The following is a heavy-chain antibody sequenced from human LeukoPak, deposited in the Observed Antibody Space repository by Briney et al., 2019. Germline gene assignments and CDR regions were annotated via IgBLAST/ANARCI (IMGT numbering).Heavy chain of an antibody. V-gene: IGHV3-15*01. CDR2: IKSKTDGGTT. CDR1: GFTFSSYW. J-gene: IGHJ4*02. Sequence: GGSLRLSCAASGFTFSSYWMSWVRQAPGKGLEWVGRIKSKTDGGTTDYAAPVKGRFTISRDDSKNTLYLQMNSLKTEDTAVYYCTTDQAAAEIHMDIDYWGQGTLVTVSS. CDR3: TTDQAAAEIHMDIDY. D-gene: IGHD3/OR15-3a*01.